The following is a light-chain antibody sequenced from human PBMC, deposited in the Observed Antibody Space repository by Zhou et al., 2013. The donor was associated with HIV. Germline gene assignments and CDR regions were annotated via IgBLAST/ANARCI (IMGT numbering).Light chain of an antibody. V-gene: IGLV1-40*01. CDR2: GNT. J-gene: IGLJ3*02. CDR3: QSYDSSLSGSV. CDR1: SSNIGAGYD. Sequence: QSVLTQPPSVSGAPGQRVTISCTGSSSNIGAGYDVHWYQQFPGTAPKLLIYGNTNRPSGVPDRFSGSKSDTSASLAITGLQAEDEADYYCQSYDSSLSGSVFGGGTKLTVL.